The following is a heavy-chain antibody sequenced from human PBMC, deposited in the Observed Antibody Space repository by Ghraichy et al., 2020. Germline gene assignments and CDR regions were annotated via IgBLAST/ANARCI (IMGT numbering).Heavy chain of an antibody. CDR3: ARTPATGFIDS. D-gene: IGHD1-1*01. CDR1: GGSLQNYF. Sequence: SETLSLTCIVSGGSLQNYFWTWIRQPPGSGLEWVGNTYSSGSANYNPSLKSRLTISVDRSMNQVSLRLSSVTATDTAVYYCARTPATGFIDSWGQGTLVTVSS. V-gene: IGHV4-4*08. CDR2: TYSSGSA. J-gene: IGHJ4*02.